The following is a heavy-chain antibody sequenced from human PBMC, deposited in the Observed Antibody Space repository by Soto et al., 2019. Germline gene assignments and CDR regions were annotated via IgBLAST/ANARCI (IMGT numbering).Heavy chain of an antibody. V-gene: IGHV3-21*01. CDR1: GFTFSRVS. CDR2: MSSGSSDT. J-gene: IGHJ4*02. CDR3: ARVAY. Sequence: YPRLSFAASGFTFSRVSMTWVRQVPVTGLEWVASMSSGSSDTWYADSVKGRFIISRDNAQNSLFLQMNTLRPEDTAMYYCARVAYWGPGTQVTVTS.